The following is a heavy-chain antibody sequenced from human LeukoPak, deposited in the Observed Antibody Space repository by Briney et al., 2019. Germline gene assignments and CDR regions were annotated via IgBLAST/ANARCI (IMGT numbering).Heavy chain of an antibody. CDR1: GFTFGDYA. J-gene: IGHJ4*02. CDR2: IRSKIYGGTA. V-gene: IGHV3-49*04. Sequence: GGSLRLSCTASGFTFGDYAMTWVRQAPGKGLEWVGFIRSKIYGGTAEYAASMQGRFTISRDDSKGIAYLQMNSLKTEDTAVYYCTRDQTPYYWGQGTLVTVSS. CDR3: TRDQTPYY.